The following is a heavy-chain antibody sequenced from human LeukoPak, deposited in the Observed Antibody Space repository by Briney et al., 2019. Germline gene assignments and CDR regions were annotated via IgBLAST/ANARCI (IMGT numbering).Heavy chain of an antibody. Sequence: TGGSLRLSCAASRFTFSSYGMHWVRQAPGKGLEWVAFISYDGSDKYYADSVKGRFTISRDNSRNTLYLQMNSLRIEDTAVYYCAKIPSSSTYFDYWGQGTLATVSS. CDR1: RFTFSSYG. V-gene: IGHV3-30*02. D-gene: IGHD6-6*01. CDR2: ISYDGSDK. J-gene: IGHJ4*02. CDR3: AKIPSSSTYFDY.